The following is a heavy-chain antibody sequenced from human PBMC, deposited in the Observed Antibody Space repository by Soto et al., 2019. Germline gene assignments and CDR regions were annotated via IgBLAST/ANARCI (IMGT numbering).Heavy chain of an antibody. CDR2: INHSGNT. CDR3: AREGLRYFDWLLFWYFDL. Sequence: QVQLQQWGAGLLKPSETLSLTCAVDGGSFSGYYWSWIRQPPGKGLEWIGEINHSGNTNYNPSLKSRVTISVDTSKNQFSLKLSSVTAADTAVYYCAREGLRYFDWLLFWYFDLWGRGTLVTVSS. D-gene: IGHD3-9*01. V-gene: IGHV4-34*01. CDR1: GGSFSGYY. J-gene: IGHJ2*01.